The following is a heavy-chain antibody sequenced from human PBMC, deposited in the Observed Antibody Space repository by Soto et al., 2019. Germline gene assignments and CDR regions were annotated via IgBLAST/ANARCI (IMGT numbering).Heavy chain of an antibody. Sequence: NPSETLSLTCGVSGVFIASDAYYWGWIRHHPGKGLEWIGYVSHRGNTYYNPSLKSRLTISLDTSKNQFYLHLTSVTAADTAVYYCARYRFTATWSKFDYWGQGTQVTGLL. CDR1: GVFIASDAYY. D-gene: IGHD3-16*02. CDR3: ARYRFTATWSKFDY. CDR2: VSHRGNT. V-gene: IGHV4-31*11. J-gene: IGHJ4*02.